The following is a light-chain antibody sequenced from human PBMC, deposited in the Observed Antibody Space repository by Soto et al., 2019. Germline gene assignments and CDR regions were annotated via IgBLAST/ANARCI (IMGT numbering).Light chain of an antibody. CDR3: QRYNSYP. J-gene: IGKJ4*01. CDR2: AAS. Sequence: DIQMTQSPSSLSASVGDRVTITCRASQSISSYLNWYQQKPGKAPKLLIYAASSLQSGVPSRFSGSGSGTEFTLTISCLQPDDFATYYCQRYNSYPFGGGTKVDNK. CDR1: QSISSY. V-gene: IGKV1-39*01.